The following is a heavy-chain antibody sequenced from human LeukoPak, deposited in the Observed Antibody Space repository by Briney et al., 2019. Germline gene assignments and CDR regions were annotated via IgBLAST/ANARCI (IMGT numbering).Heavy chain of an antibody. V-gene: IGHV1-18*04. CDR3: ATPSLNDHAFDI. J-gene: IGHJ3*02. CDR1: GYTFTAYY. Sequence: ASVKVSCKASGYTFTAYYMHWVRQAPGQGLEWMGWINTYNGNTKYAQRLQGRVTLTTDTSTTTAYMELRSLRSDDTAVYYCATPSLNDHAFDIWGQGTMVTVSS. CDR2: INTYNGNT. D-gene: IGHD1-1*01.